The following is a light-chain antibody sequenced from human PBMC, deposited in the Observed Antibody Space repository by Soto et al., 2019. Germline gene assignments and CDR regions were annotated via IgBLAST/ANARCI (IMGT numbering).Light chain of an antibody. V-gene: IGLV1-40*01. J-gene: IGLJ1*01. CDR3: QSYDSSLGV. Sequence: QSVLTQPPSVSGAPGQRVTISCTGSSSNTGAGYDVHWYQQLPGTAPKLLIYGNSNRPSGVPDRFSGSKSDTSASLATTGLQAEDEAEYYGQSYDSSLGVFGTGTKLSV. CDR2: GNS. CDR1: SSNTGAGYD.